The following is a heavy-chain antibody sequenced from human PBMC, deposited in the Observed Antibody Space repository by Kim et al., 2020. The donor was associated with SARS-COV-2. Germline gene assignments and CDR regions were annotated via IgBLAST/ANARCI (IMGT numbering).Heavy chain of an antibody. V-gene: IGHV4-34*01. CDR3: ARGVRTYYDIWSGESDY. J-gene: IGHJ4*01. CDR1: GGSFSGYY. D-gene: IGHD3-3*01. Sequence: SETLSLTCAVYGGSFSGYYWSWIRQPPGKGLEWIGEINHSGSTNYNSSLKSRVSISVDTSKNQFSLQLSSVTVADTAVYYCARGVRTYYDIWSGESDYWGHGTLVTVSS. CDR2: INHSGST.